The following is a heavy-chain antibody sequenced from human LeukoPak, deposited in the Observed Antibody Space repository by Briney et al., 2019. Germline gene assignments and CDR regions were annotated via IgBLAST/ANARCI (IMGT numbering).Heavy chain of an antibody. Sequence: SVKVSCKASGGTFSSYAISWVRQAPGQGLEWMGRIIPILGIANYAQKFQGRVTITADKSTSTAYMELSSLRSEDTAVYYCARERGGLRPPFDPWGQGTLVTVSS. CDR2: IIPILGIA. J-gene: IGHJ5*02. CDR3: ARERGGLRPPFDP. D-gene: IGHD3-3*01. CDR1: GGTFSSYA. V-gene: IGHV1-69*04.